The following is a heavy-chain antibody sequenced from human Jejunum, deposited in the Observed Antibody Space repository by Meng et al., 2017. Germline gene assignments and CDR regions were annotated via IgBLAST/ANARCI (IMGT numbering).Heavy chain of an antibody. V-gene: IGHV3-33*06. J-gene: IGHJ4*02. D-gene: IGHD3-10*01. Sequence: GESLKISCVASTFTFTGNAMHWVRQAPGKGLEWVALISYDGNSKHYVDSVKGRFTISRDNSKNTLYLQMNGLRDEDTAVSYCTKASGSGSYLIDYWGQGTLVTVSS. CDR2: ISYDGNSK. CDR1: TFTFTGNA. CDR3: TKASGSGSYLIDY.